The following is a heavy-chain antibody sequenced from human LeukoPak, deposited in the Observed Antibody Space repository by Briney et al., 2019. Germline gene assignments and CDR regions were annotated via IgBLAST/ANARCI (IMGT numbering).Heavy chain of an antibody. V-gene: IGHV1-8*01. J-gene: IGHJ3*02. Sequence: ASVKVSCKASGYTFTSYDINWVRQATGQGLEWMGWMNPNSGNTGYAQKFQGRVTMTRNTSISTAYMELSSLRSEDTAVYYCARGLYYYDSSGYWRNDAFDIWGQGTMVTVSS. CDR2: MNPNSGNT. D-gene: IGHD3-22*01. CDR3: ARGLYYYDSSGYWRNDAFDI. CDR1: GYTFTSYD.